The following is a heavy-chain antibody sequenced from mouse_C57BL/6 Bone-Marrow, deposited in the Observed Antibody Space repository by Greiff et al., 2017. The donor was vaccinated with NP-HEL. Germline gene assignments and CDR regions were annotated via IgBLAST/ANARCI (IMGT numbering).Heavy chain of an antibody. V-gene: IGHV5-9-1*02. CDR2: ISSGGDYI. CDR3: TREDYGRGYWYFDV. D-gene: IGHD1-1*01. J-gene: IGHJ1*03. Sequence: EVQGVESGEGLVKPGGSLKLSCAASGFTFSSYAMSWVRQTPEKRLEWVAYISSGGDYIYYADTVKGRFTISRDNARNTLYLQMSSLKSEDTAMYYCTREDYGRGYWYFDVWGTGTTVTVSS. CDR1: GFTFSSYA.